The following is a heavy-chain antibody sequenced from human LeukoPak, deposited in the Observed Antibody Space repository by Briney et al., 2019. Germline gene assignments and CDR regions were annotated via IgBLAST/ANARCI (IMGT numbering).Heavy chain of an antibody. CDR3: AIGYWQLGY. Sequence: GGSLRHFCAVSGFTFSSYWMSWVRQAPGKGLEWVANIKQEGCEQYFLASVKGRFTISRDNAKNSLYLQMNSLRAEVPAVYNCAIGYWQLGYWGQGTLVTVSS. J-gene: IGHJ4*02. CDR1: GFTFSSYW. D-gene: IGHD1-26*01. CDR2: IKQEGCEQ. V-gene: IGHV3-7*01.